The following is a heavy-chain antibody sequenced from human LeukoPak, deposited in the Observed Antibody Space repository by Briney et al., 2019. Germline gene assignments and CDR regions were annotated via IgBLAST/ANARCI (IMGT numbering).Heavy chain of an antibody. CDR1: GFTFSSYS. Sequence: GGSLRLSCAASGFTFSSYSMNWVRQAPGKGLEWVSSISSSSSYIYYADSVKGRFTISRDNSKNTLYLQMNSLRAEDTAVYYCAKDPYSGYDLSGWFDPWGQGTLVTVSS. D-gene: IGHD5-12*01. V-gene: IGHV3-21*01. CDR2: ISSSSSYI. J-gene: IGHJ5*02. CDR3: AKDPYSGYDLSGWFDP.